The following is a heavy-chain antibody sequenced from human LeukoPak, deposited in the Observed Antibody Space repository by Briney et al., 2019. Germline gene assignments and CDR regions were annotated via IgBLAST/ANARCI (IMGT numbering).Heavy chain of an antibody. CDR3: VVSLTWFGDGRGYFDY. J-gene: IGHJ4*02. CDR1: GGSISSGGYY. Sequence: SQTLSLTCTVSGGSISSGGYYWSWIRQPAGKGLEWIGRIYTSGSTNYNPSLKSRVTMSVDTSKNQFSLKLSSVTAADTAVYYCVVSLTWFGDGRGYFDYWGQGTLVTVSS. D-gene: IGHD3-10*01. CDR2: IYTSGST. V-gene: IGHV4-61*02.